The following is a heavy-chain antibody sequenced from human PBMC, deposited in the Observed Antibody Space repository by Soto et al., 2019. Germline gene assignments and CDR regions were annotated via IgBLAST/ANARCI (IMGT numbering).Heavy chain of an antibody. CDR3: ARYRGSSSRSLSGYVFSY. CDR2: INHSGST. Sequence: SETLSLTCAVYGGSFSGYYWSWIRQPPGKGLEWIGEINHSGSTNYNPSLKSRVTISVDTSKNQFSLKLSSVTAADTAVYYCARYRGSSSRSLSGYVFSYWGQGTLVTVSS. CDR1: GGSFSGYY. J-gene: IGHJ4*02. D-gene: IGHD5-12*01. V-gene: IGHV4-34*01.